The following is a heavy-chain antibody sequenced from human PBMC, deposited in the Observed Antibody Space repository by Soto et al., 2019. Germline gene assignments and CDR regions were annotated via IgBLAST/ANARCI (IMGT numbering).Heavy chain of an antibody. CDR1: GGSVSRSTYY. D-gene: IGHD3-3*01. CDR3: ARGGILGVDGNHYGMDV. V-gene: IGHV4-61*01. CDR2: ISYSGST. J-gene: IGHJ6*02. Sequence: QVQLQESGPGLVKPSETLSLTCTVSGGSVSRSTYYWSWIRQPPGQGLEWLGYISYSGSTNYNPSLKSRVTISKDTSKNQFSLKLSAVTAADTAVYYCARGGILGVDGNHYGMDVWGQGTTVTVSS.